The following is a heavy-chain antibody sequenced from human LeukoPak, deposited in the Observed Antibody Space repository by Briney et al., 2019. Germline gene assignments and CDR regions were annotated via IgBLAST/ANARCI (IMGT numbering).Heavy chain of an antibody. CDR3: ARDTFFWSGYYYFDY. Sequence: GGSLRLSCAASGFTFSSYWMHWVRQAPGKGLVWVSRINSDGSSTSYADSVKGRFTISRDNAKNTLYLQMNSLRAEDTAVYYCARDTFFWSGYYYFDYWGQGTLVTVSS. J-gene: IGHJ4*02. CDR2: INSDGSST. V-gene: IGHV3-74*01. CDR1: GFTFSSYW. D-gene: IGHD3-3*01.